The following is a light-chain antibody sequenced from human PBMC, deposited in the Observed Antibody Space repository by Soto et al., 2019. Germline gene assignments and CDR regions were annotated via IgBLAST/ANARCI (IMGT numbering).Light chain of an antibody. CDR1: QSVSSY. CDR3: QQRSNWPPIIT. J-gene: IGKJ5*01. Sequence: EIVLTQSPATLSLSPGERATLSCRASQSVSSYLAWYQQKPGQDPRLLIYDASNRATGIPARFIGSGSVTDFTLTTSSLEPEDFAVYYCQQRSNWPPIITFGQGTRLEIK. V-gene: IGKV3-11*01. CDR2: DAS.